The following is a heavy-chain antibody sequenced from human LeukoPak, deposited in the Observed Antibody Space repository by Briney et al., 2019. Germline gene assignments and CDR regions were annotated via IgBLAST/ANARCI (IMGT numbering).Heavy chain of an antibody. V-gene: IGHV3-7*03. J-gene: IGHJ6*02. CDR2: IKPDGSGK. CDR1: GFTFSSNW. Sequence: GGSLRLSCATSGFTFSSNWMSWVRQSPGKGLDWVANIKPDGSGKYYADSVKGRFTISRDNAKNSLYLQMNSLRAEDTAVYYCARAMDVWGQGTTVTVSS. CDR3: ARAMDV.